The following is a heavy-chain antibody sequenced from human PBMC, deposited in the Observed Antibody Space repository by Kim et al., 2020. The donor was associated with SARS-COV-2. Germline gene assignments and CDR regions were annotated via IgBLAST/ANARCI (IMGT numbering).Heavy chain of an antibody. Sequence: ASVKVSCKASGFTFTRFYMHWVRQAPGQGPEWMGLISPSGDKTEYAQKFQGRVTMTRDTSTSTVYMEVTSLRSDDTAVYYCARDNSDRARDNGYKDGYEYWWFDPWGQGTLVTVSS. CDR2: ISPSGDKT. V-gene: IGHV1-46*01. J-gene: IGHJ5*02. CDR3: ARDNSDRARDNGYKDGYEYWWFDP. CDR1: GFTFTRFY. D-gene: IGHD5-12*01.